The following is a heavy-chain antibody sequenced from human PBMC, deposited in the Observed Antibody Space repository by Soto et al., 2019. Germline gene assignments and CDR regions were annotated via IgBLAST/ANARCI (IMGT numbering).Heavy chain of an antibody. V-gene: IGHV1-69*01. CDR3: SRDPNSMGWGSHAIYGMDV. J-gene: IGHJ6*02. D-gene: IGHD7-27*01. Sequence: QMRLVQSGAEVKKPGSSVKVSCKASGDTFSNFAFSWVRRAPGQGLEWMGGINPMFIEPDSAQKFRDRISIVADESASTVYLELRSLRSDATCVYFCSRDPNSMGWGSHAIYGMDVLGQGTTVTVPS. CDR2: INPMFIEP. CDR1: GDTFSNFA.